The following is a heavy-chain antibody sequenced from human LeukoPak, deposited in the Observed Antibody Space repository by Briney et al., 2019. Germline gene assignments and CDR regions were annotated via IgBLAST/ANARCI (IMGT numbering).Heavy chain of an antibody. V-gene: IGHV3-21*01. Sequence: GGSLRLSCAASGFTFSSYSMNWVRQAPGKGLEWVSSISSSSSYIYYADSVRGRFTISRDNAKNSLFLQMNSLRAEDTAVYYCARVDGSSSQPTDDAFDIWGQGTMVTVSS. CDR1: GFTFSSYS. CDR2: ISSSSSYI. J-gene: IGHJ3*02. D-gene: IGHD6-6*01. CDR3: ARVDGSSSQPTDDAFDI.